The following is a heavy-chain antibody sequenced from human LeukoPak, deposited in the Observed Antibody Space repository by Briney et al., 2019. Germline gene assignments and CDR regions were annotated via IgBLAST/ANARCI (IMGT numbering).Heavy chain of an antibody. Sequence: SETLSLTCSVSGGSIRSYYWSWIRQPPGKGLEWIGHISTSGSTNYNPSLKSRVTMSVDTSKNQFSLKLSSVTAADTAVYYCARQGLGYCSSTSCYGIDYWGQGTLVTVSS. D-gene: IGHD2-2*01. CDR3: ARQGLGYCSSTSCYGIDY. J-gene: IGHJ4*02. V-gene: IGHV4-4*07. CDR2: ISTSGST. CDR1: GGSIRSYY.